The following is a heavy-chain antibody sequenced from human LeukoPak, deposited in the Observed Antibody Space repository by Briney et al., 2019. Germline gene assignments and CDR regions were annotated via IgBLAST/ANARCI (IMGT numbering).Heavy chain of an antibody. V-gene: IGHV4-30-4*08. CDR1: GGSISSGDYY. Sequence: SETLSLTCTVSGGSISSGDYYWSWIRQPPGKGLEWIGYIYYSGSTYYNPSLKSRVTISVDTSKNQFSLKLSSVTAADTAVYYCARDIRFILLNWGQGTLVTVFS. CDR3: ARDIRFILLN. CDR2: IYYSGST. J-gene: IGHJ4*02. D-gene: IGHD2-15*01.